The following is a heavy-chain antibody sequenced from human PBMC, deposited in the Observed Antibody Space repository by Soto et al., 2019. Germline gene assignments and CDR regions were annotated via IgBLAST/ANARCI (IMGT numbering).Heavy chain of an antibody. CDR1: GFTFSSYA. J-gene: IGHJ4*02. Sequence: GGSLRLSCAASGFTFSSYAMSWVRQAPGKGLEWVSAISGSGGSTYYANSVKGRFTISVDTSKNQFSLKLSSVTAADTAVYYCARRYGSCFDYWGQGTLVTVSS. D-gene: IGHD5-18*01. CDR3: ARRYGSCFDY. V-gene: IGHV3-23*01. CDR2: ISGSGGST.